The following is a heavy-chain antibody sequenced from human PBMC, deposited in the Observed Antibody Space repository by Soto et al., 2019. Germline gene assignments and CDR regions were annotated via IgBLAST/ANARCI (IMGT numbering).Heavy chain of an antibody. CDR1: GYTLNTYY. CDR3: ARGVEYDILTDLYYFDY. CDR2: IIPILDTT. V-gene: IGHV1-69*08. D-gene: IGHD3-9*01. J-gene: IGHJ4*02. Sequence: GASVKVSCKPSGYTLNTYYLHWVRQAPGQGLEWMGRIIPILDTTNYAQKFQGRVTITADKSTGTAYMELSSLTSEDTAVYYCARGVEYDILTDLYYFDYWGQGTLVTVSS.